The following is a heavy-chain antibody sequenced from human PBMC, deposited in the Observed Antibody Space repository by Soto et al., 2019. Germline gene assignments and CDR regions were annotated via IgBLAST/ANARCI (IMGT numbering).Heavy chain of an antibody. D-gene: IGHD4-4*01. CDR3: ARALYSSFPRYYYYGMDV. CDR1: GGSISSGDYY. Sequence: QVQLQESGPGLVKPSQTLSLTCTVSGGSISSGDYYWSWIRQPPGKGLEWIGYIYYSGSTYYNPSRKRRVTISGDTPKNQFALTLSSVTAADTAVYYCARALYSSFPRYYYYGMDVWGQGTTVTVSS. CDR2: IYYSGST. V-gene: IGHV4-30-4*01. J-gene: IGHJ6*02.